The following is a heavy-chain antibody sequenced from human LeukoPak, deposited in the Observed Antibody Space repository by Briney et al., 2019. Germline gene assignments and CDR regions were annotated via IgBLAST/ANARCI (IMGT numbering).Heavy chain of an antibody. Sequence: SETLSLTCTVSGGSISSSSYYWGWIRQPPGKGLEWIGSIYYSGSTYYNPSLKSRVTISVDTSKNQFSLKLSSVTADTAVYYCAGGEAWLQFRTFEIWGQGTMSPSLQ. V-gene: IGHV4-39*01. CDR1: GGSISSSSYY. J-gene: IGHJ3*02. D-gene: IGHD5-24*01. CDR3: AGGEAWLQFRTFEI. CDR2: IYYSGST.